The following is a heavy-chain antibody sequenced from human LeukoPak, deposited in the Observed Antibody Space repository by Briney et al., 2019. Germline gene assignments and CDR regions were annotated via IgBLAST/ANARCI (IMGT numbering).Heavy chain of an antibody. Sequence: SETLSLTCSVSGGSISSSSYHWGWIRQSPGKELEWIGSMYYRGTTYENSSLKSRLTLSIDTSNNHFSLNLTSVTAADTAVYFCAREYSRSVVAGSRPDLWGQGLLVTVSS. CDR3: AREYSRSVVAGSRPDL. CDR2: MYYRGTT. CDR1: GGSISSSSYH. D-gene: IGHD2-21*01. V-gene: IGHV4-39*02. J-gene: IGHJ4*02.